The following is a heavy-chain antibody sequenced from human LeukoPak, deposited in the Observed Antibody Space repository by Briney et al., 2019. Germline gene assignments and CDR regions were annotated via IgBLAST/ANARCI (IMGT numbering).Heavy chain of an antibody. CDR3: ASHTYYYSSGSFAY. Sequence: ASVKVSCKASGYTFTSYDINWVRQATGQGPEWMGWMNPSSGNTGYAQRFQGRVTMTRDTSINTAYLELSSLRPEDTAVYYCASHTYYYSSGSFAYWGQGTLVTVSS. CDR2: MNPSSGNT. V-gene: IGHV1-8*01. CDR1: GYTFTSYD. D-gene: IGHD3-10*01. J-gene: IGHJ4*02.